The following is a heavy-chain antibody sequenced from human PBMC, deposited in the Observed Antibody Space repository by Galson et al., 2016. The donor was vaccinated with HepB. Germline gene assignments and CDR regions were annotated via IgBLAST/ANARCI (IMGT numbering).Heavy chain of an antibody. CDR1: GFNFYSFD. D-gene: IGHD1-14*01. CDR3: TRHAGIALGDWFDP. CDR2: IYTSGDT. V-gene: IGHV3-13*01. J-gene: IGHJ5*02. Sequence: SLRLSCAASGFNFYSFDMHWVRQGIGRGLEWVATIYTSGDTFYPGPAKGRFTVSRDNAKNSLFLQMSSLRAEDTAVYYCTRHAGIALGDWFDPWGQGTLVTVSS.